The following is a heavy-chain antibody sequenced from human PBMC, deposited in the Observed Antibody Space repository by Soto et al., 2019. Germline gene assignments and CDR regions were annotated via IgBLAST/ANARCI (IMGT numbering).Heavy chain of an antibody. J-gene: IGHJ4*02. CDR2: ISGSGGNT. Sequence: QSGGSLRLSCAASGFTFNSYAMSWVRQAPGKGLEWVSAISGSGGNTYYADSVKGRFSISRDNSKNTMYLQMSSLRAEDTAVYYCAKAMAHYYDGSGYYLDYWGQGNLVTVSS. V-gene: IGHV3-23*01. CDR1: GFTFNSYA. D-gene: IGHD3-22*01. CDR3: AKAMAHYYDGSGYYLDY.